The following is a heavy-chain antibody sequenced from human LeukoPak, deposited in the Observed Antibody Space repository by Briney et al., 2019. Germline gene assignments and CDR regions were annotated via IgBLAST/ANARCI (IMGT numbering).Heavy chain of an antibody. CDR1: GYTFTGYY. Sequence: GASVKVSCKASGYTFTGYYMHWVRQAPGQRPEWMGWINTGNGNTKYPQKFQGRVTITTDTSASTAYMELSSLRSEDTAVYYCARVPTVTNWFDPWGQGTLVTVSS. V-gene: IGHV1-3*04. CDR2: INTGNGNT. D-gene: IGHD4-17*01. J-gene: IGHJ5*02. CDR3: ARVPTVTNWFDP.